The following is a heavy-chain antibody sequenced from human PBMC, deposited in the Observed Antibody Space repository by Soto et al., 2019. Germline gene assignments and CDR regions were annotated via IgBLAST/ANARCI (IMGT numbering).Heavy chain of an antibody. V-gene: IGHV5-51*01. CDR2: IYPGDSDT. J-gene: IGHJ6*02. Sequence: GESLKISCKGSGYSFTSYWIGWVRQMPGKGLEWMGIIYPGDSDTRYSPSFQGQVAISADKSISTAYLQWSSLKASDTAMYYCARHFNSNYDVSHYYYYGMDVWGQGTTVTVYS. CDR3: ARHFNSNYDVSHYYYYGMDV. D-gene: IGHD4-4*01. CDR1: GYSFTSYW.